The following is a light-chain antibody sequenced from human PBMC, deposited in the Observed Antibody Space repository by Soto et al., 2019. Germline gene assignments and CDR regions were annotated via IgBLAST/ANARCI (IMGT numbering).Light chain of an antibody. CDR2: SAS. V-gene: IGKV1-9*01. CDR3: QQLSRYPLT. CDR1: KALSNY. J-gene: IGKJ4*01. Sequence: DIQLTQSPSVLSASVGYTFTITCRASKALSNYLAWYQQKPGKDPDLLIYSASTLQSGVLSRFSGSGSETEFSLTIRALQPEDFATYYCQQLSRYPLTFGGGTKVDIK.